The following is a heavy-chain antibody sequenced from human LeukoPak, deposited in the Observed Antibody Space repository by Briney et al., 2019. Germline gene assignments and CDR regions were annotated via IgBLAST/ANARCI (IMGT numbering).Heavy chain of an antibody. V-gene: IGHV1-18*01. CDR2: ISAYNGNT. D-gene: IGHD3-9*01. J-gene: IGHJ4*02. CDR1: GYTFTSYG. CDR3: ARDLRLRYFGWLLFSADGGDY. Sequence: ASVKVSCKASGYTFTSYGISWVRQAPGQGLEWMGWISAYNGNTNYAQKLQGRVTMTTDTSTSTAYMELRSLRSDDTAVYYCARDLRLRYFGWLLFSADGGDYWGQGTLVTVSS.